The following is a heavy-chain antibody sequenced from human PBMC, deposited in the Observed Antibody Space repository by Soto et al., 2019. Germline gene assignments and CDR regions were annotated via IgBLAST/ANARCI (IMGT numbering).Heavy chain of an antibody. V-gene: IGHV3-74*01. CDR1: GFTFSTYW. CDR3: ARVGVGHYEFDY. J-gene: IGHJ4*02. CDR2: IKTDGSST. D-gene: IGHD3-16*01. Sequence: VGSLRLSCAASGFTFSTYWMHWARQAPGEGLVWVSRIKTDGSSTGYADSVKGRFTISRDNAKNTMYLQMNSLRAEDTAVYYCARVGVGHYEFDYWGQGTLVTVSS.